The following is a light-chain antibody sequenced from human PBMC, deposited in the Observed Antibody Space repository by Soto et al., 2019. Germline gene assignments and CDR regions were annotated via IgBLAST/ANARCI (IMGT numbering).Light chain of an antibody. CDR2: AVY. Sequence: DIQLTQSPSFLSASVGDRVTITCRASQDISTYLAWYRQKPKRAPELLIYAVYSLQTGVPARFSGSRSGTDFTLTISSLQPEDFATYYCQQLKSYPSTFDQGTKVEIK. J-gene: IGKJ1*01. V-gene: IGKV1-9*01. CDR3: QQLKSYPST. CDR1: QDISTY.